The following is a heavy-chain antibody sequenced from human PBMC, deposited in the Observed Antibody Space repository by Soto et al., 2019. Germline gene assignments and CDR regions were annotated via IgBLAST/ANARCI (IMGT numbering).Heavy chain of an antibody. CDR3: ARAILRREIGYCSSTSCPEDFDY. Sequence: PSETLSLTCTVSGGSISSGGYYWSWIRQHPGKGLEWIGYIYYSGSTYYNPSLKSRVTISVDTSKNQFSLKLSSVTAADTAVYYCARAILRREIGYCSSTSCPEDFDYWGQGALVTV. J-gene: IGHJ4*02. V-gene: IGHV4-31*03. CDR1: GGSISSGGYY. CDR2: IYYSGST. D-gene: IGHD2-2*01.